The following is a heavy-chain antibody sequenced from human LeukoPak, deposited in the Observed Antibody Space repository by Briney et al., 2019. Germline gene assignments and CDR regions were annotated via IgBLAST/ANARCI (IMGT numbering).Heavy chain of an antibody. V-gene: IGHV3-33*01. CDR1: GLTFSNYA. CDR2: VWSDGSNK. Sequence: GRSLRLSCAASGLTFSNYAIHWVRQAPGKGLEWVAAVWSDGSNKYYGDSVKGRFTISRDNSKSTLYLQMDSLRVDDSALYYCAGGYSGVRGNPNFFDSWGQGTLVIVSS. CDR3: AGGYSGVRGNPNFFDS. D-gene: IGHD4-23*01. J-gene: IGHJ5*01.